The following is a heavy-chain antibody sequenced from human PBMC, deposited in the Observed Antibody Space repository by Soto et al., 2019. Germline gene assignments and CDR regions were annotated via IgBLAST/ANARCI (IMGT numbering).Heavy chain of an antibody. CDR3: GRDDYYDSRGGGGAFDI. CDR2: IKQDGSEK. J-gene: IGHJ3*02. CDR1: GFTFSSYW. V-gene: IGHV3-7*01. Sequence: EVQLVESGGGLVQPGGSLRLSCAASGFTFSSYWMSWVRQAPGKGLEWVANIKQDGSEKYYVDSVKGRFTISRDNDKNSLYLQMNSLRAEDTAVYYCGRDDYYDSRGGGGAFDIWGQGTMVTVSS. D-gene: IGHD3-22*01.